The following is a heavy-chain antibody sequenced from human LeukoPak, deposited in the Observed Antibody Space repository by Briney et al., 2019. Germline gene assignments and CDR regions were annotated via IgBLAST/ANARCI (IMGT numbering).Heavy chain of an antibody. CDR3: TKLNNYDDF. J-gene: IGHJ4*02. CDR1: GFTFDDYA. V-gene: IGHV3-9*01. CDR2: ISWNSGSI. Sequence: GGSLRLSCAASGFTFDDYAMHWVRQAPGKGLEWVSGISWNSGSIGYADSVKGRFTISRDNSKNTLYLQMNSLRAEDTAVYYCTKLNNYDDFWGQGTQVTVSS. D-gene: IGHD1/OR15-1a*01.